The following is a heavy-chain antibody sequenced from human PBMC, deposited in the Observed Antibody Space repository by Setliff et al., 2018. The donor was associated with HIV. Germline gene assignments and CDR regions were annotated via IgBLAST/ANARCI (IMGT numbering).Heavy chain of an antibody. J-gene: IGHJ5*02. D-gene: IGHD3-16*01. CDR1: GFNFANAW. V-gene: IGHV3-53*01. Sequence: GGSLRLSCVTSGFNFANAWMTWVRQAPGKGLEWVSTLYGDGRTFYADSAQGRFTISRDNSNNILFLQMNSLLAEDTAVYYCAKGVKFLDPWGQGTLVTVSS. CDR2: LYGDGRT. CDR3: AKGVKFLDP.